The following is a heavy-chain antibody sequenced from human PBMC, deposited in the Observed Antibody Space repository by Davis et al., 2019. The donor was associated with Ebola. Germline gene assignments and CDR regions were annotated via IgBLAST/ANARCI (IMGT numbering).Heavy chain of an antibody. CDR3: ATDRGGNSPLDY. D-gene: IGHD4-23*01. CDR1: GYTFTSYD. V-gene: IGHV1-8*01. J-gene: IGHJ4*02. CDR2: MNPNSGNT. Sequence: AASVKVSCKASGYTFTSYDINWVRQATGQGLEWMGWMNPNSGNTGYAQKFQGRVTMTEDTSTDTAYMELSSLRSEDTAVYYCATDRGGNSPLDYWGQGTLVTVSS.